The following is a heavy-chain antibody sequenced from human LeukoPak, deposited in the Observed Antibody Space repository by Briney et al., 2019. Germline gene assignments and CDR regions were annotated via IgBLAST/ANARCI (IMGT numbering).Heavy chain of an antibody. CDR2: ISGSGGAT. J-gene: IGHJ4*02. CDR1: GFTFNTYG. Sequence: PGGSLRLSCAASGFTFNTYGMSWVRQAPGKGLEWVSGISGSGGATYYADSVKGRFTISRDNSKNTLYLQMNSLRAEDTAVYYCAKDCFGSFYYFDYWGQGNLVTVSS. D-gene: IGHD3-3*01. V-gene: IGHV3-23*01. CDR3: AKDCFGSFYYFDY.